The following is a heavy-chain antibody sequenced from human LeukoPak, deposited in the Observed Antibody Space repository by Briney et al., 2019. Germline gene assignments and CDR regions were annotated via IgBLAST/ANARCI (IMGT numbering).Heavy chain of an antibody. D-gene: IGHD5-24*01. CDR1: GFTFRNYA. V-gene: IGHV3-21*01. Sequence: GGSLRLSCAASGFTFRNYAMNWVRQAPGKGPDWVSSINYDSGFINYADSVKGRFTISRDNSKNSLYLQMTTLRADDTAVYYCVRAPPEIKVAEYFQYWGQGALVIVSS. CDR2: INYDSGFI. J-gene: IGHJ1*01. CDR3: VRAPPEIKVAEYFQY.